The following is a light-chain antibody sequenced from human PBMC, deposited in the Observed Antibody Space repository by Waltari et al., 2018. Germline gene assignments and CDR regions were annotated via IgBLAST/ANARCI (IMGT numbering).Light chain of an antibody. CDR1: QMVGDSN. CDR3: QQYAGSPIT. CDR2: GAA. V-gene: IGKV3-20*01. J-gene: IGKJ4*01. Sequence: SSRATQMVGDSNLAGDQQKGGQTPRLLIYGAASRATGIPDRFSGSGSGTDFTLSISRLEPEDYGVYYCQQYAGSPITFGGGTKVEI.